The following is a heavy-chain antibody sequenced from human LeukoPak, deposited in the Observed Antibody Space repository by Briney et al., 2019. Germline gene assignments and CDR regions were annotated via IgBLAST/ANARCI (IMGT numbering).Heavy chain of an antibody. CDR2: INYSGST. CDR1: AGSISTFY. Sequence: PSETLSLTCTVSAGSISTFYWTWIRQPAGKGLEWIGRINYSGSTNYNPSLRGRVSMSVDRPENQFSLTLNSVTAADTAVYYCAREGGDPRWLDPWGQGTLVTVSS. J-gene: IGHJ5*02. V-gene: IGHV4-4*07. D-gene: IGHD6-25*01. CDR3: AREGGDPRWLDP.